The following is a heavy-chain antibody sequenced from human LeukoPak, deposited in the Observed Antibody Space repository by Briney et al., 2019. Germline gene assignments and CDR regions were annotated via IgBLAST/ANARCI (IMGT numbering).Heavy chain of an antibody. V-gene: IGHV1-69*04. CDR3: AKDAKRVGFTGEDFNY. CDR1: GGTFSSYA. D-gene: IGHD1-26*01. CDR2: IIPILGIA. Sequence: SVKVSCKASGGTFSSYAISWVRQAPGQGLEWMGRIIPILGIANYAQKFQGRVTITADKSTSTAYMELSSLRSEDTAVYYCAKDAKRVGFTGEDFNYWGQGTLVTVSS. J-gene: IGHJ4*02.